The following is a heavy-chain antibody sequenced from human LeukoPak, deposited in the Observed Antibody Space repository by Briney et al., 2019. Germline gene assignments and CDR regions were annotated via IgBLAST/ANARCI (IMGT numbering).Heavy chain of an antibody. Sequence: GGSLRLSCAASGFTVSSNYMSWVRQAPGKGLEWVSVIYSGGSKYYADSVKGRFTISRDNSKNTLYLQMNSLRAEDTAVYYCARGTYYDFWSGYYHDAFDIWGQGTMVTVSS. CDR2: IYSGGSK. V-gene: IGHV3-53*01. CDR1: GFTVSSNY. J-gene: IGHJ3*02. CDR3: ARGTYYDFWSGYYHDAFDI. D-gene: IGHD3-3*01.